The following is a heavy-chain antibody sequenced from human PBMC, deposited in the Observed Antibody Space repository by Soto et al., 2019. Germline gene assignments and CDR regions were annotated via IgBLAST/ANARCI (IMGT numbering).Heavy chain of an antibody. CDR3: ARVFLPVVAATTLAAFDI. Sequence: SVKVSCKASGGTFSSYASSWRRQAPGQGLEWMGGIIPIFGTANYAQKFQGRVTITADESTSTAYMELSSLRSEDTAVYYCARVFLPVVAATTLAAFDIWGQGTMVTVSS. CDR2: IIPIFGTA. V-gene: IGHV1-69*13. CDR1: GGTFSSYA. J-gene: IGHJ3*02. D-gene: IGHD2-15*01.